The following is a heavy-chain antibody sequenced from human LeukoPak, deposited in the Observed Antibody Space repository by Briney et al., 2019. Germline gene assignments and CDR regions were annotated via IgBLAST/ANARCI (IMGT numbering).Heavy chain of an antibody. CDR2: IKLDGSEK. CDR1: GFTFSNYW. D-gene: IGHD3-10*01. J-gene: IGHJ4*02. V-gene: IGHV3-7*03. Sequence: GGSLRLSCAASGFTFSNYWMTWVRQAPGKGLEWVANIKLDGSEKYYVDSVKGRFTISRDNAKNSLYLQMSSLRAEDTAVYYCAREWLMVRGVRDCWGQGTLVTVSS. CDR3: AREWLMVRGVRDC.